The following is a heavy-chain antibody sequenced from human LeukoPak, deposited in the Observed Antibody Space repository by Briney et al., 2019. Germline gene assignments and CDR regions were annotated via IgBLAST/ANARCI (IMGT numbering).Heavy chain of an antibody. V-gene: IGHV3-30-3*01. Sequence: GGSLRLFCAASGFTFSSYAMHWVRQAPGKGLEWVAVISYDGSNKYYADSVKGRFTISRDNSKNTLYLQMNSLRAEDTAVYYCARDRNWDYYYGMDVWGQGTTVTVSS. CDR1: GFTFSSYA. CDR3: ARDRNWDYYYGMDV. CDR2: ISYDGSNK. J-gene: IGHJ6*02. D-gene: IGHD7-27*01.